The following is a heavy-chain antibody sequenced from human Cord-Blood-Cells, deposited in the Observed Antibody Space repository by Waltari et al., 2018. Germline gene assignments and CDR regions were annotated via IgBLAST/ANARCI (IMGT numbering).Heavy chain of an antibody. V-gene: IGHV3-74*01. D-gene: IGHD1-7*01. CDR1: GSTFSRYW. CDR2: INSDGSST. Sequence: EVQLVESGGGLVQPGGSLRLSCAASGSTFSRYWMHLVRQAPGKGLVWVSRINSDGSSTSYADSVKGRFTISRDNAKNTLYLQMNSLRAEDTAVYYCARDPKSNWNYAFDIWGQGTMVTVSS. CDR3: ARDPKSNWNYAFDI. J-gene: IGHJ3*02.